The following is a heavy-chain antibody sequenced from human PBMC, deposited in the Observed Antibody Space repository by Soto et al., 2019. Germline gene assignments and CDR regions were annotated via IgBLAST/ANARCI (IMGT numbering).Heavy chain of an antibody. CDR2: ISSSSSTI. CDR1: GFTFSSYS. J-gene: IGHJ6*02. D-gene: IGHD6-6*01. V-gene: IGHV3-48*02. CDR3: ARPEYISSSYGMDV. Sequence: EVQLVESGGGLVQPGGSLRLSCAASGFTFSSYSMNWVRQAPGKGLEWVSYISSSSSTIYYADSVKGRFTISRDNAKNSLYLQMNSLIDEDTAVYYCARPEYISSSYGMDVWGQGTTVTVSS.